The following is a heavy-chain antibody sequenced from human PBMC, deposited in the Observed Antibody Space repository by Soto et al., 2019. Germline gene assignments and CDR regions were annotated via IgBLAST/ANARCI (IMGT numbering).Heavy chain of an antibody. CDR2: INHSGST. D-gene: IGHD4-17*01. J-gene: IGHJ6*02. Sequence: SETLSLTCAVYGGSFSGYYWSWIRQPPGKGLEWIGEINHSGSTNYNPSLKSRVTISVDTSKNQFSLKLSSVTAADTAVYYCARGVTSDVWGRGTTVTVSS. CDR3: ARGVTSDV. CDR1: GGSFSGYY. V-gene: IGHV4-34*01.